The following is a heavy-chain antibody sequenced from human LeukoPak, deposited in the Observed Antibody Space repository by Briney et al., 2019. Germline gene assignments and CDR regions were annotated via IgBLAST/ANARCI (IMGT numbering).Heavy chain of an antibody. J-gene: IGHJ4*02. CDR1: GYTFTSYG. Sequence: ASVKVSCKASGYTFTSYGISWVRQAPGQGLEWMGWIIAYNGNTNYAQKLQGRVTMTTDTSTSTAYMELRSLRSDDTAVYYCARDRGSSWYGGGFDYWGQGTLVTVSS. CDR3: ARDRGSSWYGGGFDY. CDR2: IIAYNGNT. V-gene: IGHV1-18*01. D-gene: IGHD6-13*01.